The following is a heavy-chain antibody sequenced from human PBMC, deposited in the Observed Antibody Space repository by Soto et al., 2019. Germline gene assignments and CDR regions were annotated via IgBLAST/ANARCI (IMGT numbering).Heavy chain of an antibody. Sequence: GGSLRLSCVVSGFTLSSRWMHWVRQTPGKGLVWVSRIKTDGTTTNYADSVKGRFTISRDNAKNTLYLHMNSLRPEDTAMYYCARDQDTYGQAVFDSWGQGTLVTVSS. J-gene: IGHJ4*02. CDR3: ARDQDTYGQAVFDS. CDR2: IKTDGTTT. V-gene: IGHV3-74*01. D-gene: IGHD2-15*01. CDR1: GFTLSSRW.